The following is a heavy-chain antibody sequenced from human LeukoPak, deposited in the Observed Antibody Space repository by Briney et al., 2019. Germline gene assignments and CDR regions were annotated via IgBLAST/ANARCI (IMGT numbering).Heavy chain of an antibody. CDR1: GITFDDYS. V-gene: IGHV3-43*01. D-gene: IGHD6-19*01. Sequence: GGSLRLSCAASGITFDDYSMHWVRQAPGKGLEWVSLISWDGSSADYADSVKGRFTISRDNSKNTLYLQMNSLRAEDTAVYYCAKDGESGWYLGYFDYWGQGTLVTVSS. CDR3: AKDGESGWYLGYFDY. CDR2: ISWDGSSA. J-gene: IGHJ4*02.